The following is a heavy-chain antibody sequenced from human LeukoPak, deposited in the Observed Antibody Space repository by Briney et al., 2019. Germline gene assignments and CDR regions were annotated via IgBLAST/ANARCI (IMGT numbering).Heavy chain of an antibody. D-gene: IGHD6-13*01. CDR2: INTDGSST. V-gene: IGHV3-74*01. CDR3: ASVADQSEGAFDI. J-gene: IGHJ3*02. Sequence: SRINTDGSSTSYADSVKGRFTISRDNAKNTLYLQMNSLRAEDTAVYYCASVADQSEGAFDIWGQGTMVTVSS.